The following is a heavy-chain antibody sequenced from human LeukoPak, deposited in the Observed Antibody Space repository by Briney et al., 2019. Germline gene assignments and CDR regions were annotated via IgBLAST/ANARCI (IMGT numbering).Heavy chain of an antibody. Sequence: SQTLSLTCAVSGGSISSGGYSWSWIRQPPGKGLEWIGYIYHSGSTYYNPSLKSRVTISVDRSKNQFSLKLSSVTAADTAVYYCASTYYDYVWGSIDYWGQGTLVTVSS. D-gene: IGHD3-16*01. CDR3: ASTYYDYVWGSIDY. V-gene: IGHV4-30-2*01. CDR2: IYHSGST. CDR1: GGSISSGGYS. J-gene: IGHJ4*02.